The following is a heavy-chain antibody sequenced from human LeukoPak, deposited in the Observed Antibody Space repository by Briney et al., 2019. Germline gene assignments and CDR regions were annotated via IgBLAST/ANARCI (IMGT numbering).Heavy chain of an antibody. CDR1: GFIFSDTW. D-gene: IGHD1-1*01. V-gene: IGHV3-15*07. CDR3: TTQSGAWNFDY. J-gene: IGHJ4*02. CDR2: IKRKTDDGTT. Sequence: GGSLRLPCAASGFIFSDTWMNWVRQAPGKGLEWVGLIKRKTDDGTTDYAAPEKGRFTISRDDSKNTLYLQMNSLKTEDTAVYYCTTQSGAWNFDYWGQGTLVTVSS.